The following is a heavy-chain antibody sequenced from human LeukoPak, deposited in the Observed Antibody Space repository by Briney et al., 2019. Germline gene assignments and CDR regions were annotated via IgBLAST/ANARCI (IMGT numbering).Heavy chain of an antibody. Sequence: SETLSLTCTVSGGSISSYYWSWIRQPPGKGLEWIGYIYYSGSTKHNPSLKSRVSISVDTSKNQFSLKLSSVTAADTAVYYCARGAGAGYNLQPFDYWGQRTLVTVSS. CDR3: ARGAGAGYNLQPFDY. CDR2: IYYSGST. D-gene: IGHD5-24*01. CDR1: GGSISSYY. V-gene: IGHV4-59*08. J-gene: IGHJ4*02.